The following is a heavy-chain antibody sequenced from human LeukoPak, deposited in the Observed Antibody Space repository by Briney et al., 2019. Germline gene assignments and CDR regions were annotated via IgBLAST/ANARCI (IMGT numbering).Heavy chain of an antibody. D-gene: IGHD3-22*01. CDR1: GYSFTSYW. CDR2: IYPGDSDT. CDR3: ARLGGGDSSGYYPNYFDY. V-gene: IGHV5-51*01. J-gene: IGHJ4*02. Sequence: GESLKISCQGSGYSFTSYWIGWVRQMPGKGLEWMGIIYPGDSDTRYSPSFQGQVTISADKSISTAYLQWSSLKASDTAMYYCARLGGGDSSGYYPNYFDYWGQGTLVTVSS.